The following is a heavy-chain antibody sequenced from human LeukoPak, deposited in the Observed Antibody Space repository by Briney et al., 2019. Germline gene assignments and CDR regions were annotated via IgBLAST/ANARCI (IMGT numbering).Heavy chain of an antibody. CDR1: GFTFSSYS. D-gene: IGHD4-11*01. V-gene: IGHV3-48*01. CDR2: ISSSSSII. J-gene: IGHJ4*02. CDR3: ATGRRLQLDY. Sequence: GGSLRLSCAASGFTFSSYSMNWVRQAPGKGLEWVSYISSSSSIIYYADSVKGRFTISRDNARNSLYLQMNSLRAEDTAVYYCATGRRLQLDYWGQGTLVTVSS.